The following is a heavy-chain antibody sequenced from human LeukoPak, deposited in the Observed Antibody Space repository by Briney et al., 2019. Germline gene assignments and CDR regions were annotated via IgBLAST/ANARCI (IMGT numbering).Heavy chain of an antibody. CDR2: IIPIFGTA. D-gene: IGHD3-22*01. CDR3: ARAENYYDSSGYYLPLGY. V-gene: IGHV1-69*05. CDR1: GGAFSSYA. Sequence: SVKVSCKASGGAFSSYAISWVRQAPGQGLEWMGGIIPIFGTANYAQKFQGRVTITTDESTSTAYMELSSLRSEDTAVYYCARAENYYDSSGYYLPLGYWGQGTLVTVSS. J-gene: IGHJ4*02.